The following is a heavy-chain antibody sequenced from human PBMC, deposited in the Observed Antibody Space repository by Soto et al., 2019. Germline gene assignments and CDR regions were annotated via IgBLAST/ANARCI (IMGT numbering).Heavy chain of an antibody. CDR3: TTGRPFTGGGVITT. Sequence: EVQLVESGGGLVKPGGSLRLSCAASGLTFSNLWMTWIRQAPGKAPVWVGRIKSEYNGGTTDYAAPVNGRYTISRDDSKSTLYLQMNSLKLEDTAVYYCTTGRPFTGGGVITTWGQGTLVTVSS. D-gene: IGHD3-10*01. J-gene: IGHJ3*01. CDR1: GLTFSNLW. CDR2: IKSEYNGGTT. V-gene: IGHV3-15*01.